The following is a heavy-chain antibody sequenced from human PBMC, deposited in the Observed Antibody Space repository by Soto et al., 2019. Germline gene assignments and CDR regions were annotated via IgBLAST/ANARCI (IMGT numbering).Heavy chain of an antibody. J-gene: IGHJ6*03. CDR2: IDWDDDK. Sequence: GSGPTLVNPTQTLTLTCTFSGFSLSTSGMCVSWIRQPPGKALEWLARIDWDDDKYYSTSLKTRLTISKDTSKNQVVLTMTNMDPVDTATYYCARIRLSYAGYSSSWYSGGEYCYYMDVWGKETTVTVSS. D-gene: IGHD6-13*01. CDR3: ARIRLSYAGYSSSWYSGGEYCYYMDV. CDR1: GFSLSTSGMC. V-gene: IGHV2-70*11.